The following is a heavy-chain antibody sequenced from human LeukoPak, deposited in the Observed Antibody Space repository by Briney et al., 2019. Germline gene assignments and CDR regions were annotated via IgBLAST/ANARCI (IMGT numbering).Heavy chain of an antibody. Sequence: GGSLRLSCAASGFIVSNSYMTWVRQAPGKGLEWVAVVYSGGNTYYADSVKGRFTVSRDNSKSTLYLQMNSLRAEDTSVYYCATERIATAGSIYWGQGTLVTVSS. D-gene: IGHD6-13*01. CDR2: VYSGGNT. CDR3: ATERIATAGSIY. CDR1: GFIVSNSY. J-gene: IGHJ4*02. V-gene: IGHV3-66*02.